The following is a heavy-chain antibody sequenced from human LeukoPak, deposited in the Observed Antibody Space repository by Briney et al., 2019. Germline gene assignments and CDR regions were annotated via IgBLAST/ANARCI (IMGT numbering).Heavy chain of an antibody. J-gene: IGHJ4*02. V-gene: IGHV3-74*01. D-gene: IGHD4-23*01. CDR2: IASDGSST. CDR3: ARGRPHGNDY. CDR1: GFIFSSYW. Sequence: QPGGSLRLSCAASGFIFSSYWMNWVRQAPGKGLVWVSRIASDGSSTTYADSVKGRFSISRDNAKNTLYLQMNSLRVEDTAVYYCARGRPHGNDYWGQGTLVTVSS.